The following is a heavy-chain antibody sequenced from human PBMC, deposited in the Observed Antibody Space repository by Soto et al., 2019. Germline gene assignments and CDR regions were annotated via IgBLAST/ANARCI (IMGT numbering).Heavy chain of an antibody. D-gene: IGHD3-3*01. CDR2: IFYTGST. J-gene: IGHJ5*02. CDR1: GGSITSGGYY. Sequence: SETLSLTCSVSGGSITSGGYYWNWIRQHPGKGLEWIGYIFYTGSTRFNSALQSRVSISLDSTKNHFSLTLTSVTAADTAIYYCARDTTIFGVALQTGFDPLGQGSLVTVPQ. CDR3: ARDTTIFGVALQTGFDP. V-gene: IGHV4-31*03.